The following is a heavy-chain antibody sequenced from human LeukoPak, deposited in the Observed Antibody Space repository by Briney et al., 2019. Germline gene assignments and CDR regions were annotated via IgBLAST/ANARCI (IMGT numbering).Heavy chain of an antibody. CDR2: MNPNSGNT. CDR3: ARFLHFVGVGHSD. CDR1: GYTFTSYD. Sequence: ASVKVSCKASGYTFTSYDINWVRQATGQGLEWMGWMNPNSGNTGYAQKFQGRVTMTRNTSISTAYMELSSLRSEDTAVYYRARFLHFVGVGHSDWGQGTLVSVSS. D-gene: IGHD3-10*01. V-gene: IGHV1-8*01. J-gene: IGHJ4*02.